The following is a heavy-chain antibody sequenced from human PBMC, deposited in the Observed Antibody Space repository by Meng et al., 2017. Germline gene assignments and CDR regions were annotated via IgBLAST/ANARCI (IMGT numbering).Heavy chain of an antibody. CDR1: GYTFTNYD. V-gene: IGHV1-8*01. CDR2: MNPKSGNT. Sequence: QVQLVQSGAEVKKPEASVKVSCKTSGYTFTNYDINWVRQATGQGLEWVGWMNPKSGNTGFAQKFQGRVTMTRDTSITTAYMELSSLRSEDTAVYYCARVYGDIDYWGQGTLVTVSS. CDR3: ARVYGDIDY. D-gene: IGHD4-17*01. J-gene: IGHJ4*02.